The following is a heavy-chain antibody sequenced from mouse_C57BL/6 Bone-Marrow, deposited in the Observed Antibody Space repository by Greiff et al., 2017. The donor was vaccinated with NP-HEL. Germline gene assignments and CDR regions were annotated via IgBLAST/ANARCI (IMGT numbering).Heavy chain of an antibody. CDR2: IAPSDSYT. CDR1: GYTFTSYW. V-gene: IGHV1-69*01. J-gene: IGHJ3*01. Sequence: VQLQQPGAELVMPGASVKLSCKASGYTFTSYWMHWVKQRPGQGLEWIGEIAPSDSYTNYNQKFKGKSTLTVDKSSSTAYMQLSSLTSEDSAVYYCARSYGSPWFAYWGQGTLVTVSA. D-gene: IGHD1-1*01. CDR3: ARSYGSPWFAY.